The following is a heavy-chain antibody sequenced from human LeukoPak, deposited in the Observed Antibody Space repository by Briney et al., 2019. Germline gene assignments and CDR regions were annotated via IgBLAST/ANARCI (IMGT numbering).Heavy chain of an antibody. V-gene: IGHV4-39*02. CDR3: ARDTLYRSKFDP. J-gene: IGHJ5*02. CDR2: IYYSGSS. Sequence: SETLSLTCIVSGGSISSSNYYWGWIRQPPGKGLECIGSIYYSGSSYYNPSLKSRVTISVDTSKNQFSLKLSSVTAADTAVYYCARDTLYRSKFDPWGQGTLVTVSS. D-gene: IGHD1-26*01. CDR1: GGSISSSNYY.